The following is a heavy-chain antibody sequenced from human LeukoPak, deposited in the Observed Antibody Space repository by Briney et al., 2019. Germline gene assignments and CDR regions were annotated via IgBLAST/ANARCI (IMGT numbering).Heavy chain of an antibody. CDR1: GASISNYH. CDR2: IYYSGSP. CDR3: ARHDYGRNSPRAYFDH. D-gene: IGHD4-23*01. J-gene: IGHJ4*01. Sequence: PSETLSLTCTVSGASISNYHWSWIRQPPGKGLEWIGYIYYSGSPNYNPSLKSRVTMSVDMSKNQFSLKLTSVTAADTAVYYCARHDYGRNSPRAYFDHRGHGTLVTVSS. V-gene: IGHV4-59*01.